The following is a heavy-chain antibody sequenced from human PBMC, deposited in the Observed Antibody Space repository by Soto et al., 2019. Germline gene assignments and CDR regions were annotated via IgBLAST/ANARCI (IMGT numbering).Heavy chain of an antibody. D-gene: IGHD1-1*01. CDR3: ARDRGGTPLYYYYGMDV. J-gene: IGHJ6*02. CDR2: IIPILGIA. CDR1: GGTFSSYT. V-gene: IGHV1-69*08. Sequence: QVQLVQSGAEVKKPGSSVKVSCKASGGTFSSYTISWVRQAPGQGLEWMGRIIPILGIANYAQKFQGRVTITADKATSTAYMELSSLRSEDTAVYYCARDRGGTPLYYYYGMDVWGQGTTVTVSS.